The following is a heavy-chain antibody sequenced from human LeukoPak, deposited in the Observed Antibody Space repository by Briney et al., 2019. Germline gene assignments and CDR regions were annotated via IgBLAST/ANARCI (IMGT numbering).Heavy chain of an antibody. J-gene: IGHJ4*02. CDR1: AYNFSNYW. CDR2: IYPDDSDT. Sequence: GESLKISCKGAAYNFSNYWIAWVRQMPGEDLEWMGIIYPDDSDTRYSPSFQGQVTISADKSISTAYLQWTSLKASDTAIYYCARRDTTYFDYWGQGSLVTVSS. V-gene: IGHV5-51*01. D-gene: IGHD1-1*01. CDR3: ARRDTTYFDY.